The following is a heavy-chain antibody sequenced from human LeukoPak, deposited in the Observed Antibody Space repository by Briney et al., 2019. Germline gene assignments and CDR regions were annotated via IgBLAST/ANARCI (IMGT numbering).Heavy chain of an antibody. Sequence: GGSLRLSCAASGFAFSRYSMGWVHQAPGKGLEWISYISSGGTTIYYADSVKGRFTTSRDNSKNTLYLQMNSLRAEDTAVYYCARGRRITRFGVIIDRYFDYWGQGTLVTVSS. CDR1: GFAFSRYS. CDR2: ISSGGTTI. D-gene: IGHD3-3*01. CDR3: ARGRRITRFGVIIDRYFDY. V-gene: IGHV3-48*01. J-gene: IGHJ4*02.